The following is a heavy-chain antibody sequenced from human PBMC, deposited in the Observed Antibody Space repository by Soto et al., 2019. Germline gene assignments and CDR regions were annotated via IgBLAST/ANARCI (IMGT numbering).Heavy chain of an antibody. J-gene: IGHJ4*02. D-gene: IGHD6-13*01. CDR1: GFSLSTSGVG. CDR2: IYWDDDK. Sequence: QITLKESGPTLVKPTQTLTLTCTFSGFSLSTSGVGVGWIRQPPGKALEWLALIYWDDDKRYSPSLKSRLTITKDTPNNQVVLTMTNMDPVDTATYYCAHKGQQLHFDYWGQGTLVTVSS. CDR3: AHKGQQLHFDY. V-gene: IGHV2-5*02.